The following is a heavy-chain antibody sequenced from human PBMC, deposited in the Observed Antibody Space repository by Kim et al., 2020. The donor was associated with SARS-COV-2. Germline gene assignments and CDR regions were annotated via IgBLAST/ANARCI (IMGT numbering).Heavy chain of an antibody. V-gene: IGHV3-74*01. J-gene: IGHJ3*02. D-gene: IGHD1-26*01. CDR3: ARGILRTKGAFDI. Sequence: ADSVKGRFTTSRDNAKNTLYLQMNSRRAEDTALYYCARGILRTKGAFDIWGQGAMVTVSS.